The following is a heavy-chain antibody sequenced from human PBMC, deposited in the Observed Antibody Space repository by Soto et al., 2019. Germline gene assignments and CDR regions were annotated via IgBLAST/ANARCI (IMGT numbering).Heavy chain of an antibody. V-gene: IGHV2-5*02. J-gene: IGHJ4*02. CDR1: WFSLRNRGVG. D-gene: IGHD4-17*01. Sequence: QITLKESGPTLVKPTQTLTLTCTFSWFSLRNRGVGVGWIRQPPGKALEWLALIYWDDDKRYSPSLKSRLTITKDTSKNQVVLTMTNMDPVDTATYYCAHLTTGGFYFDYWGQGTLVTVSS. CDR2: IYWDDDK. CDR3: AHLTTGGFYFDY.